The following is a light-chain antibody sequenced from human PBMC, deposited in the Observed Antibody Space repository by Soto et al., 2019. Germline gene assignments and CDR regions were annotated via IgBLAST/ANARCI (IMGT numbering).Light chain of an antibody. CDR3: SSYTNINTRACV. J-gene: IGLJ1*01. Sequence: QSVLTQPASVSGSPGQSITISCTGTSSDVGGYDYVSWYQQYPGKAPKFMIYEVTNRPSGVSHRFSGSKSGNTASLTISGLQAEDEAEYYCSSYTNINTRACVFGTGTKVTVL. CDR2: EVT. CDR1: SSDVGGYDY. V-gene: IGLV2-14*01.